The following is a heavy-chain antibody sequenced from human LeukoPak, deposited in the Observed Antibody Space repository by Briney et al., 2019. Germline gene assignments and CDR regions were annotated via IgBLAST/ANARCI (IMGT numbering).Heavy chain of an antibody. V-gene: IGHV4-39*07. J-gene: IGHJ4*02. D-gene: IGHD2-21*02. CDR2: INHLGNT. Sequence: PSETLSLTCTVSGGSISSSSYYWGWIRQPPGKGLEWIGEINHLGNTKKSPSLKGRVTLAVDTSKNQFSLRVTSVTAADTAVYYCAKSPPRVTLVDYWGQGTLVTVSS. CDR1: GGSISSSSYY. CDR3: AKSPPRVTLVDY.